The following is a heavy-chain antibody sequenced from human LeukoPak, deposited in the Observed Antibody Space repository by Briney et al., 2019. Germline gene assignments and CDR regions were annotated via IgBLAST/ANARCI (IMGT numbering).Heavy chain of an antibody. CDR1: GYTFTGYY. CDR3: ARGSGFGEFDYFDY. Sequence: ASVKVSCKASGYTFTGYYMHWVRQAPGQGLEWMGWINPNSGGTNYAQKFQGRVTMTRDTSISTAYMELSRLRSDDTAVYYCARGSGFGEFDYFDYWGQGTLVTVSS. D-gene: IGHD3-10*01. CDR2: INPNSGGT. V-gene: IGHV1-2*02. J-gene: IGHJ4*02.